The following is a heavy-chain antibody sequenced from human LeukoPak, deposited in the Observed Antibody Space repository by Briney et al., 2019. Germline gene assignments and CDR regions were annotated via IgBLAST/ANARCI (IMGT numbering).Heavy chain of an antibody. CDR2: INPSDSDT. CDR3: ASPRVGATAFDI. D-gene: IGHD1-26*01. CDR1: GYSFTTYW. Sequence: HGKSLKISCKGSGYSFTTYWIGWVRQMPGKGLEYMGIINPSDSDTRYSPSFQGQVTISADKSISTAYLQWSSLKASDTAMYYCASPRVGATAFDIWGQGTMVTVSS. V-gene: IGHV5-51*01. J-gene: IGHJ3*02.